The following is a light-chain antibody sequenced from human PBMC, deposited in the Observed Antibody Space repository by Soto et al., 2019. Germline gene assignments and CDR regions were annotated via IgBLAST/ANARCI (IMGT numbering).Light chain of an antibody. Sequence: QSVLTQPPSVSAAPGQKVAISRSGSSSNIGDNYVSWYQHVPGTAPRLLIYDNNKRPSGIPDRFSGSKSGTTATLGITGPQTGDGADYFCGTWDSSLSIVVFGGGTKVTVL. CDR3: GTWDSSLSIVV. V-gene: IGLV1-51*01. CDR2: DNN. CDR1: SSNIGDNY. J-gene: IGLJ2*01.